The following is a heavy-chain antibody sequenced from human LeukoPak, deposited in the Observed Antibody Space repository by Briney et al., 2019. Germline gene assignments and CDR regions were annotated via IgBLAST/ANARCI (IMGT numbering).Heavy chain of an antibody. D-gene: IGHD3-16*01. CDR3: ARVWGSGERALDY. Sequence: SETLSLTCAVYGGSFSGYYWSWIRQPPGRGREWIGEINHSGSTNYNPSLKGRVTISVDTSKNQFSLRLSSVTAADTAVYYCARVWGSGERALDYCGRGTLVTVSS. V-gene: IGHV4-34*01. CDR2: INHSGST. J-gene: IGHJ4*02. CDR1: GGSFSGYY.